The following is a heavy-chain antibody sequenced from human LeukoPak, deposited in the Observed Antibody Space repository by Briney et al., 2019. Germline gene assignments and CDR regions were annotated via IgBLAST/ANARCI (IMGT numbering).Heavy chain of an antibody. CDR3: AREGDYYDTSGTLDY. J-gene: IGHJ4*02. V-gene: IGHV4-4*07. CDR1: GGSISSYY. Sequence: MSSETLSLTCTVSGGSISSYYWSWIRKPAGKGLEWIGRIYTSGSTNYNPSLKSRVTISVDTSKNQFSLKLSSVTAADTAVYYCAREGDYYDTSGTLDYWGQGTLVTVSS. D-gene: IGHD3-22*01. CDR2: IYTSGST.